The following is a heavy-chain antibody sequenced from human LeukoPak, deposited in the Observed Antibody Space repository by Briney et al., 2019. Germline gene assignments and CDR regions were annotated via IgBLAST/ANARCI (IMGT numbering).Heavy chain of an antibody. J-gene: IGHJ3*02. D-gene: IGHD1-26*01. Sequence: GGSLRLSCAASGFTFENHNMNWVRQAPGKGLEWVSYISTSSDIAYYADSVKGRFTISRDNAENSLYLQMNNLRAEDTAMYYCARDRSGSYRDAFDIWGQGTMVTVSS. CDR2: ISTSSDIA. CDR3: ARDRSGSYRDAFDI. V-gene: IGHV3-48*01. CDR1: GFTFENHN.